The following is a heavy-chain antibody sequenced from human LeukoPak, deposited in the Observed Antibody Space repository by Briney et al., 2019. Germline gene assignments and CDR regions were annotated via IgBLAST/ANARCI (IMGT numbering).Heavy chain of an antibody. Sequence: SETLSLTCTVSGGSISSGSYYWSWIRQPAGKGLEWIGRIYTSGSTNYNPSLKSRVTISVDTSKNQFSLKLSSVTAADTAVYYCARGRAGFDLWGRGTLVTVSS. CDR1: GGSISSGSYY. CDR3: ARGRAGFDL. J-gene: IGHJ2*01. D-gene: IGHD6-25*01. V-gene: IGHV4-61*02. CDR2: IYTSGST.